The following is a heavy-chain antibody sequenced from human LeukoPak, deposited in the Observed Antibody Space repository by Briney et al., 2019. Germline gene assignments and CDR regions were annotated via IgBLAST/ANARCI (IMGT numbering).Heavy chain of an antibody. CDR3: ATVTAVTPS. D-gene: IGHD4-17*01. V-gene: IGHV3-7*01. J-gene: IGHJ4*02. CDR1: GFTFSSYW. CDR2: INRDGSEK. Sequence: GGSLRLSCAASGFTFSSYWMSWVRQAPGKGLEWVANINRDGSEKNYVDSVKGRFTISRDNAKNSLYLQMNSLRAEDTAVYYCATVTAVTPSWGQGTLVTVSS.